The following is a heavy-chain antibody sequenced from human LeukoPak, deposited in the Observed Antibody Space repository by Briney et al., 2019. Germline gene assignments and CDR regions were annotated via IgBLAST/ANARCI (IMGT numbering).Heavy chain of an antibody. J-gene: IGHJ4*02. CDR1: GFTFTSYW. V-gene: IGHV3-7*01. Sequence: TGGSLRLSCAASGFTFTSYWMSWVRQAPGKGLEWVANIKKDGGEKYCVDSVKGRFTISRDNAKNSLYLQMNSLRAEDTAVYYCARDASGMPDYCGQGVLVTVSS. CDR3: ARDASGMPDY. CDR2: IKKDGGEK. D-gene: IGHD6-25*01.